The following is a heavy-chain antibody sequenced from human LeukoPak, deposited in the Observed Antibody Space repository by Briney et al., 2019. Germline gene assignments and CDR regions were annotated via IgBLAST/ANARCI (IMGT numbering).Heavy chain of an antibody. CDR2: ISFDGNNK. D-gene: IGHD3-22*01. CDR1: GFTFSTHA. J-gene: IGHJ4*02. V-gene: IGHV3-30-3*01. Sequence: PGRSLRLSCAASGFTFSTHAMHWVRQAPGKGLEWVAVISFDGNNKYYADSVKGRFTISRDNASNSLYLQMNSLRDEDTAVYYCARGMDSSGSFDNWGQGTLVTVSS. CDR3: ARGMDSSGSFDN.